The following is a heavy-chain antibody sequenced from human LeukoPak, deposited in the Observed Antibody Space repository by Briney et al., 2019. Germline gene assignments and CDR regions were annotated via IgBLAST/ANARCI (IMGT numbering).Heavy chain of an antibody. Sequence: PGESLKISCTGSGYSFTNYWIGWVRQMPGKGLEWMGIIYPGDSDTIYSPSFQGQVTISADKSISTAYLQWSSPKASDTAMYYCARIGVIGEYCSSTNCSSDAFDIWGQGTRVTVSS. J-gene: IGHJ3*02. D-gene: IGHD2-2*01. CDR2: IYPGDSDT. V-gene: IGHV5-51*03. CDR3: ARIGVIGEYCSSTNCSSDAFDI. CDR1: GYSFTNYW.